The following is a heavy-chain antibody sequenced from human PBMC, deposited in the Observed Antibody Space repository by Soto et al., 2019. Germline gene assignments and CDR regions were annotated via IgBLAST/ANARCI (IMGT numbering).Heavy chain of an antibody. V-gene: IGHV3-33*01. CDR1: GFTFSSYG. D-gene: IGHD2-2*01. J-gene: IGHJ6*02. CDR3: ARDTAKVVPAATAMYHHYYYGMDV. Sequence: GGSLRLSCAASGFTFSSYGMHWVRQAPGKGLEWVAVIWYDGSNKYYADSVKGRFTISRDNSKNTLYLQMNSLRAEDTAVYYCARDTAKVVPAATAMYHHYYYGMDVWGQGTTVTVSS. CDR2: IWYDGSNK.